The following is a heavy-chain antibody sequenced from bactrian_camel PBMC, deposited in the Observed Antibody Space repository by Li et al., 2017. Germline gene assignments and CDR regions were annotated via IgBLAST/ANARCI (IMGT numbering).Heavy chain of an antibody. CDR3: AQGGVVAGHDPVFGY. J-gene: IGHJ6*01. V-gene: IGHV3S31*01. CDR2: INPGADGT. Sequence: VQLVESGGGSVQSGGSLRLSCAASGFTFSSYAMSWVRQAPGKGLEWVSGINPGADGTYYADSVKGRFTISRDNAKNTLYLQTNSLETEDTAMYYCAQGGVVAGHDPVFGYWGQGTQVTVS. D-gene: IGHD6*01. CDR1: GFTFSSYA.